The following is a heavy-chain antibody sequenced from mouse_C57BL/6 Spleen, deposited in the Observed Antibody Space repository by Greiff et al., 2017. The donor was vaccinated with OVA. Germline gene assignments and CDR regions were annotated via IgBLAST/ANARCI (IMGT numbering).Heavy chain of an antibody. CDR1: GFSLTSYA. CDR3: ARNDGSRVYWYFDV. J-gene: IGHJ1*03. V-gene: IGHV2-9-1*01. D-gene: IGHD1-1*01. CDR2: IWTGGGT. Sequence: VKLVESGPGLVAPSQSLSITCTVSGFSLTSYAISWVRQPPGKGLEWLGVIWTGGGTNYNSALKSRLSISKDNSKSQVFLKMNSLQTDDTARYYCARNDGSRVYWYFDVWGTGTTVTVSS.